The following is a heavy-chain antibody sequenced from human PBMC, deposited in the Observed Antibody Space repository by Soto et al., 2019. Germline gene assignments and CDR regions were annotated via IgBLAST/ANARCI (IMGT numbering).Heavy chain of an antibody. Sequence: LSETLSLTCAVYGGSFSGYYWSWIRQPPGKGLEWIGEINHSGSTNYNPSLKSRVTISVDTSKNQFSLKLSSVTAADTAVYYCARGGIVVVPAAMGRTYYYYYGMDVWGQGTTVTVSS. CDR3: ARGGIVVVPAAMGRTYYYYYGMDV. V-gene: IGHV4-34*01. D-gene: IGHD2-2*01. CDR2: INHSGST. CDR1: GGSFSGYY. J-gene: IGHJ6*02.